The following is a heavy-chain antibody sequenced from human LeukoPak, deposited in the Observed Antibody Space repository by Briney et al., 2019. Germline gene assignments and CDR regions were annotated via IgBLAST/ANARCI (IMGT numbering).Heavy chain of an antibody. CDR1: GVPISCVSYY. Sequence: SETLSLTCTVSGVPISCVSYYGPWMRQPAGKGLEWIGRIYTTGCTNYNPSLKSRVTISLDASKNLFSLNLSSVTAADTAVYYCARVFRMDFWSGSPYFDYWGQGPLVTVSS. V-gene: IGHV4-61*02. D-gene: IGHD3-3*01. CDR3: ARVFRMDFWSGSPYFDY. J-gene: IGHJ4*02. CDR2: IYTTGCT.